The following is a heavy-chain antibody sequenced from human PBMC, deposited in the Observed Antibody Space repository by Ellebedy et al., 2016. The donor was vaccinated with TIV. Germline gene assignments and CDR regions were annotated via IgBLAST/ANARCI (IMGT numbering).Heavy chain of an antibody. J-gene: IGHJ4*02. D-gene: IGHD2-15*01. CDR1: GGPISSYY. CDR2: IYYSGKT. Sequence: SETLSLXXTVSGGPISSYYWSWIRQPPGKGLEWIGYIYYSGKTNYNPSLKSRVTMSADTSKNQYSLKLSSVTAADTAVYYCARVLVVRDPYYFDYWGQGTLVTVSS. CDR3: ARVLVVRDPYYFDY. V-gene: IGHV4-59*01.